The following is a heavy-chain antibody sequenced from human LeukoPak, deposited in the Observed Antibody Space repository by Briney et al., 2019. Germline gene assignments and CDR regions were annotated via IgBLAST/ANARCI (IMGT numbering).Heavy chain of an antibody. D-gene: IGHD3-3*01. CDR2: MNPNSGNT. Sequence: ASVKVSCKASGYTFTSYGISWVRQAPGQGLEWMGWMNPNSGNTGYAQKFQGRVTMTRNTSISTAYMELSSLRSEDTAVYYCARGLDPPYYDFWSGYLPGTYYYYGMDVWGQGTTVTVSS. J-gene: IGHJ6*02. CDR1: GYTFTSYG. CDR3: ARGLDPPYYDFWSGYLPGTYYYYGMDV. V-gene: IGHV1-8*02.